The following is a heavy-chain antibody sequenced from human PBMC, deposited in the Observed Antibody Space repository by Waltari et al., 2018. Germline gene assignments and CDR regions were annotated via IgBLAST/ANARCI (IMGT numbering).Heavy chain of an antibody. CDR3: VRDYGDSLPGAY. V-gene: IGHV3-11*06. CDR1: GFTLRDYS. CDR2: ISRSSTHT. Sequence: QVQLVESGGGLVKPGGSLRLSCAASGFTLRDYSMNWIRQAPGKGLEWVSYISRSSTHTDYADSVKGRFTISRDNAKNSLYLQMNSLRVEDTAVYYCVRDYGDSLPGAYWGQGILVTVSS. J-gene: IGHJ4*02. D-gene: IGHD4-17*01.